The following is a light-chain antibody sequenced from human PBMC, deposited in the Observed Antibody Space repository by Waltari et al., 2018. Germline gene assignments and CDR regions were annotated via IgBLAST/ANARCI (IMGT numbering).Light chain of an antibody. CDR2: FAS. CDR1: QDIRNY. Sequence: DIQMTQSPSSLSASAGDTVTITCRASQDIRNYVAWYLQKPGKAPKPLIYFASNLETGVPSRFSGSGSGTRFTLTISSLQPEDFATYYCQQHTTYPVTFGQGTTLEIK. CDR3: QQHTTYPVT. V-gene: IGKV1-17*01. J-gene: IGKJ2*01.